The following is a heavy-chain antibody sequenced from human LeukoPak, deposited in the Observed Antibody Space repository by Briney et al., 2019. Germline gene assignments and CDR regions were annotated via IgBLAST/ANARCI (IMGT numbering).Heavy chain of an antibody. J-gene: IGHJ6*02. D-gene: IGHD6-13*01. Sequence: ASVKVSFKASGYTFTIYGISWVRQAPGQGLEWMGWISAYNGNTNYAQKRQGRVTMTTDTSTSTAYMELRSLRSDDTAVYYCGAAAPARTYYYYYGMDVWAQGTTVPVPS. V-gene: IGHV1-18*01. CDR1: GYTFTIYG. CDR3: GAAAPARTYYYYYGMDV. CDR2: ISAYNGNT.